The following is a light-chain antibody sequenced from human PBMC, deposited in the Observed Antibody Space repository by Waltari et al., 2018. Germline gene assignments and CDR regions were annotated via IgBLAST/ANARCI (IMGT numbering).Light chain of an antibody. Sequence: QSALTQPASVSGSAGQSITISCTGTNSDVGDYNYVSWYQQHPGKARKLMIYEVSNRPPGVPNRFSGSKSGNSASLTISGLQAEDEADYYCSSYTSSSDLVVFGGGTKVTVL. CDR3: SSYTSSSDLVV. CDR1: NSDVGDYNY. CDR2: EVS. V-gene: IGLV2-14*01. J-gene: IGLJ2*01.